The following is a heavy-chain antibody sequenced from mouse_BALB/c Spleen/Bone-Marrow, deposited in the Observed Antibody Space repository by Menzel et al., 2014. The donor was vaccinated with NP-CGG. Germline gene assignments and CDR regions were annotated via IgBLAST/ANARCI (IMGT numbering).Heavy chain of an antibody. CDR1: GFDFSRYW. D-gene: IGHD1-2*01. V-gene: IGHV4-1*02. J-gene: IGHJ3*01. CDR2: INPDSSTI. CDR3: ASLHYYGFFAY. Sequence: EVKLVESGGGLVQPGGSLKLSCAASGFDFSRYWMSWVRQAPGKGLEWIGEINPDSSTINYTPSLKDKFIISRDDAKNTLHLKMAKVRSEDTALYYGASLHYYGFFAYWGQGTLVTVSA.